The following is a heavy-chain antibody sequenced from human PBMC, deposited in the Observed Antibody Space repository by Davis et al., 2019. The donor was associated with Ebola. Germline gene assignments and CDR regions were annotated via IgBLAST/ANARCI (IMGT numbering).Heavy chain of an antibody. J-gene: IGHJ6*02. CDR2: ISAYNGNT. CDR1: GYTFTSYG. Sequence: ASVKVSCKASGYTFTSYGISWVRQAPGQGLEWMGWISAYNGNTNYAQKLQGRVTMTTDTSTSTAYMELRSLRSDDTAVYYCARDKATIFGVIITDYGMDVWGQGTTVTVSS. D-gene: IGHD3-3*01. CDR3: ARDKATIFGVIITDYGMDV. V-gene: IGHV1-18*01.